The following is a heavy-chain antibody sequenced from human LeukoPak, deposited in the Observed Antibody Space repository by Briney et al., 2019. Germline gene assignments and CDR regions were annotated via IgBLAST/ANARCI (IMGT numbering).Heavy chain of an antibody. Sequence: ASVKVSCKASGYPFSGHNIHWVRQAPGQGREWVGWIDPTTGGTTYAPRFQGRVTLTRDTSITTAYMELNSLTSDATHVYFCARPEYSYGYLLDSWGQGTLITVSS. CDR2: IDPTTGGT. D-gene: IGHD5-18*01. CDR3: ARPEYSYGYLLDS. J-gene: IGHJ4*02. CDR1: GYPFSGHN. V-gene: IGHV1-2*02.